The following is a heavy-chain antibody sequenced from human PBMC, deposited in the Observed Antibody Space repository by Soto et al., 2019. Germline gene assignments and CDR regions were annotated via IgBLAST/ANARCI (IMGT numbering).Heavy chain of an antibody. V-gene: IGHV1-8*01. D-gene: IGHD6-19*01. J-gene: IGHJ4*02. Sequence: QVQLVQSGAEVKKPGASVKVSCKASGYTFTSYDINWVRQATGQGLEWMGWMNPNSGDAGYARKLQGRVTMTRDTSISTAYMELSSLRSEDTAVYYCARGSAVAGQFHFDYWGQGTLITVSS. CDR2: MNPNSGDA. CDR3: ARGSAVAGQFHFDY. CDR1: GYTFTSYD.